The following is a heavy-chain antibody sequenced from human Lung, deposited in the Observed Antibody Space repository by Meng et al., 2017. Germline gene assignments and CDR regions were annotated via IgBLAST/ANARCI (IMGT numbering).Heavy chain of an antibody. CDR1: GGSFSDYY. CDR2: INHSGST. V-gene: IGHV4-34*01. CDR3: ARGPTTMAHDFDY. Sequence: QVQHQEGGVGLLNPSRTLSLTCVVAGGSFSDYYWSWIRQPPGKGLEWIGEINHSGSTNYNPSLESRATISVDTSQNNLSLKLSSVTAADSAVYYCARGPTTMAHDFDYWGQGTLVTVSS. D-gene: IGHD4-11*01. J-gene: IGHJ4*02.